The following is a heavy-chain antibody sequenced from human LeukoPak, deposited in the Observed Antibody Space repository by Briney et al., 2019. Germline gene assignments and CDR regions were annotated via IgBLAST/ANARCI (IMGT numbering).Heavy chain of an antibody. CDR1: GYTFTSYD. CDR3: ARRYSSSWYEVMHLSGSYYYYMDV. V-gene: IGHV1-8*01. CDR2: MNPNSGST. J-gene: IGHJ6*03. D-gene: IGHD6-13*01. Sequence: ASVKVSCKASGYTFTSYDINWVRQATGQGLEWMGWMNPNSGSTGYAQKFQGRVTMTRSTSISTAYMELSSLRSEDTAVYYCARRYSSSWYEVMHLSGSYYYYMDVWGKGTTVTISS.